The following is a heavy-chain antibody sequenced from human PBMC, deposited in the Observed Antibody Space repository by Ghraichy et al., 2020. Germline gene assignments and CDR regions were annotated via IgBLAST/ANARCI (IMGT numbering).Heavy chain of an antibody. CDR2: IYYSGTT. V-gene: IGHV4-39*01. CDR1: GGSISSSTYY. J-gene: IGHJ4*02. CDR3: GRHVPYSSSSGAYFDY. D-gene: IGHD6-6*01. Sequence: SETLSLTCTVSGGSISSSTYYWAWIRLPPGKGLEWIGCIYYSGTTYSNPSLKSRVTISVDTSKNQFSLRLSSVTAADTAVYYCGRHVPYSSSSGAYFDYWGQGTLVTVSS.